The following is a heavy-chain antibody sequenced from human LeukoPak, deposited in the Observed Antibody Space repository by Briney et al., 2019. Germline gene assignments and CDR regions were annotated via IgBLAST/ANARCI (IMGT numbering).Heavy chain of an antibody. CDR3: AKDTSLSYPAAYFDY. V-gene: IGHV3-23*01. J-gene: IGHJ4*02. CDR2: ISGSGGST. Sequence: GGSLRLSCAASGFTFSSYAMSWVRQAPGKGLEWGSAISGSGGSTYYADSVKGRFTISRDNSKNTLYLQMNSLSPEDTAVNYCAKDTSLSYPAAYFDYWGQGTLVTVSS. D-gene: IGHD3-3*01. CDR1: GFTFSSYA.